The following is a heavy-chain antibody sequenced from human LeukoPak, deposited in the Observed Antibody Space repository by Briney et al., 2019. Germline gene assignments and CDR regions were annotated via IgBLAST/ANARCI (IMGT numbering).Heavy chain of an antibody. Sequence: GGSLRLSCAASGFTFSDCYMSWIRQAPGKGLEWVSFISSTGSYTNYADSVKGRFTISRDNAKNSLYLQMNSLKAEDTAVYYCAGRGSSGHYPYRGQGTTVTVSS. V-gene: IGHV3-11*03. CDR3: AGRGSSGHYPY. J-gene: IGHJ6*02. CDR2: ISSTGSYT. D-gene: IGHD3-22*01. CDR1: GFTFSDCY.